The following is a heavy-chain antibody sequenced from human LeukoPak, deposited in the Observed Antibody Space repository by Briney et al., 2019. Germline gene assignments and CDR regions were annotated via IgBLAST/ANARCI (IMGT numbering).Heavy chain of an antibody. Sequence: GGSLRLSCAASGFTFSSYAMHWVRRAPGKGLEWVAVISYDGSNKYYADSVKGRFTISRDNSKNTLYLQMNSLRAEDTAVYYCAKIEDDYVWGSYRYTHFDYWGQGTLVTVSP. D-gene: IGHD3-16*02. CDR1: GFTFSSYA. J-gene: IGHJ4*02. CDR2: ISYDGSNK. CDR3: AKIEDDYVWGSYRYTHFDY. V-gene: IGHV3-30*07.